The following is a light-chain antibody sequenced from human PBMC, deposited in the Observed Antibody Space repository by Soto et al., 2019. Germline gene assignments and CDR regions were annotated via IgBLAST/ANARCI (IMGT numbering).Light chain of an antibody. CDR1: QSIVTY. Sequence: DIQMTQSPSSLSASVGDRVTITCRASQSIVTYLNWYLQKPGKAPKLLIYAASNLQSGVPSRFSGSGSGTDFTLTISSLQPEDFATYFCPQSYSTPPWTFGQGTKVEIK. CDR2: AAS. CDR3: PQSYSTPPWT. J-gene: IGKJ1*01. V-gene: IGKV1-39*01.